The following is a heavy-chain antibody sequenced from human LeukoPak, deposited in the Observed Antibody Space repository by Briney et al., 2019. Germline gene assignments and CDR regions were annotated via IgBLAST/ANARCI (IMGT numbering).Heavy chain of an antibody. D-gene: IGHD3-10*02. J-gene: IGHJ4*02. CDR2: INNDGGIT. CDR3: ARDWARFGELLDTCFDY. Sequence: GGSLRLSCAASGFTFSSYWMYWVRQAPGKGLVWVSRINNDGGITNYADSVKGRFTISRDNAKNTLYLQMNSLRAEDTAVYYCARDWARFGELLDTCFDYWGQGTLVTVSS. CDR1: GFTFSSYW. V-gene: IGHV3-74*01.